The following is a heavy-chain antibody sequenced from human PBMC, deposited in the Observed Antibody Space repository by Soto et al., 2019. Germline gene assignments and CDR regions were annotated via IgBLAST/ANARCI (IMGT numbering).Heavy chain of an antibody. J-gene: IGHJ6*02. CDR3: ARDWLMGYCSGGSCYGEDYYYGMDV. Sequence: ASVKVSCKASGYTFTSYYMHWVRQAPGQGLEWMGIINPSGGSTSYAQKFQGRVTMTRDTSTSTVYMELSSLRSEDTAVYYCARDWLMGYCSGGSCYGEDYYYGMDVWAQGTTVTFSS. CDR1: GYTFTSYY. D-gene: IGHD2-15*01. CDR2: INPSGGST. V-gene: IGHV1-46*01.